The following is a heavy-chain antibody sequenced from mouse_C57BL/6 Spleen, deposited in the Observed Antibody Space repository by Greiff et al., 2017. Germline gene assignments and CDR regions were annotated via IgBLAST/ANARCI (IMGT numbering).Heavy chain of an antibody. D-gene: IGHD1-2*01. CDR1: GFTFSSYA. CDR2: ISDGGSYT. Sequence: VQLKESGGGLVKPGGSLKLSCAASGFTFSSYAMSWVRQTPEKRLEWVATISDGGSYTYYPDNVKGRFTISRDNAKNNLYLQMSHLKSEDTAMYYCARDSGYPGAMDYWGQGTSVTVSS. V-gene: IGHV5-4*01. CDR3: ARDSGYPGAMDY. J-gene: IGHJ4*01.